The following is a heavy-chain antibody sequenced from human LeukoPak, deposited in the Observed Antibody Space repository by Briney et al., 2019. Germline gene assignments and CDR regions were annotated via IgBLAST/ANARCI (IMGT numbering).Heavy chain of an antibody. CDR3: AREMRTGGYNYGNFDY. CDR2: IYTSGST. V-gene: IGHV4-61*02. D-gene: IGHD5-18*01. Sequence: SETLSLTCTVSGGSINTDSYYWSWIRQPAGKGLEWIGRIYTSGSTKYNPSLKSRVTMSADTSKHQFSLKLSSVTAADTAVYYCAREMRTGGYNYGNFDYWGQGTLVTVSS. J-gene: IGHJ4*02. CDR1: GGSINTDSYY.